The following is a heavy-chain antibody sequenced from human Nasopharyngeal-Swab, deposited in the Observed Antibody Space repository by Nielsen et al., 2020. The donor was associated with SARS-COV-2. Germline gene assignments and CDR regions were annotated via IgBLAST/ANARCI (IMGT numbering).Heavy chain of an antibody. J-gene: IGHJ6*03. V-gene: IGHV3-9*01. CDR2: ISWNSGSI. D-gene: IGHD2-2*01. Sequence: SLKISCAASGFTFDDYATHWVRQAPGKGLEWVSGISWNSGSIGYADSVKGRFTISRDNAKNSLYLQMNSLRAEDTALYYCAKDSSPAAADYYYMDVWGKGTTVTVSS. CDR1: GFTFDDYA. CDR3: AKDSSPAAADYYYMDV.